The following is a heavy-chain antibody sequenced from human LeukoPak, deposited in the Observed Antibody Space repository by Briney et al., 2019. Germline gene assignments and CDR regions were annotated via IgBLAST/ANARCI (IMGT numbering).Heavy chain of an antibody. J-gene: IGHJ6*02. CDR2: ISYAGCHK. CDR1: GFTFSIYG. D-gene: IGHD3-10*01. V-gene: IGHV3-30*18. CDR3: AKIFFGSGRGSIIRYYGMDV. Sequence: PGTSPKLSCVASGFTFSIYGMHWVRQTPGKVVERVAVISYAGCHKYFPDSVKGRFSISRNNSKNTLYLQMNRLRSEGTAVYYCAKIFFGSGRGSIIRYYGMDVWGQGTTVTVSS.